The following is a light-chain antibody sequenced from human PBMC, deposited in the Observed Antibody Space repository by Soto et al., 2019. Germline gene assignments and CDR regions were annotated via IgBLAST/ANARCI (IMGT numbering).Light chain of an antibody. Sequence: QSVLTQPPSVSGAPGQGVTISCTGGSSNIGAGYDVHWYQQLPGTAPKLLIYGKTNRPSGVPDRFSGSKSGTSASLAITGLQAEDDADYYCAAWDDRFNGPVFGGGTKLTVL. CDR1: SSNIGAGYD. J-gene: IGLJ3*02. CDR2: GKT. V-gene: IGLV1-40*01. CDR3: AAWDDRFNGPV.